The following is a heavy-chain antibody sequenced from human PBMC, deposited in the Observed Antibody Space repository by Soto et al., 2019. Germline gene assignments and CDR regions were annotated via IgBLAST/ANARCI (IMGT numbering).Heavy chain of an antibody. CDR1: GFTFDDYA. Sequence: EVQLVESGGGLVQPGRSLRLSCAASGFTFDDYAMHWVRQAPGKGLEWVSGISWNSGSIGYADSVKGRFTISRDNAKNSLYLQMNSLRAEDTALYYCAKEKEMATIGLGGSFDYWGQGTLVTVSS. J-gene: IGHJ4*02. CDR3: AKEKEMATIGLGGSFDY. D-gene: IGHD5-12*01. CDR2: ISWNSGSI. V-gene: IGHV3-9*01.